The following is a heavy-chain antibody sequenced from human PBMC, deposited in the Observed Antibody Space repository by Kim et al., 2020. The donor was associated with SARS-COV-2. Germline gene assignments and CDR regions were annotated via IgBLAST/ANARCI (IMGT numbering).Heavy chain of an antibody. Sequence: SETLSLTCAVYGGSFSGYYWSWIRQPPGKGLEWIGEINHSGSTNYNPSLKSRVTISVDTSKNQFSLKLSSVTAADTAVYYCAREGPRYYYGSGSYRNWF. CDR2: INHSGST. CDR1: GGSFSGYY. J-gene: IGHJ5*01. CDR3: AREGPRYYYGSGSYRNWF. D-gene: IGHD3-10*01. V-gene: IGHV4-34*01.